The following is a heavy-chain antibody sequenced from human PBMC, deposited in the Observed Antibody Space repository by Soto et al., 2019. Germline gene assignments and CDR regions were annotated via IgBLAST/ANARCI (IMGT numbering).Heavy chain of an antibody. D-gene: IGHD6-19*01. Sequence: EVQLLESGGGLVQPGRSLRLSCAASGFTFSSYAMNWVRQAPGKGLEWVSAMSGTGGSTYYADSVKGRFTISRDNSKNTLDLQMNSLRVDDTAVFYCAKAGFSSGWSTSYFDYWGQGTLVTVSS. V-gene: IGHV3-23*01. CDR3: AKAGFSSGWSTSYFDY. J-gene: IGHJ4*02. CDR2: MSGTGGST. CDR1: GFTFSSYA.